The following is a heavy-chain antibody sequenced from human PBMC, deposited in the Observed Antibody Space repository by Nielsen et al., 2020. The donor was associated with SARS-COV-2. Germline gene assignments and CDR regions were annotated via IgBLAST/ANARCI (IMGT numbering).Heavy chain of an antibody. D-gene: IGHD2-2*01. J-gene: IGHJ4*02. CDR3: ARQGRFCSRTTCSRNYFDS. CDR1: GYNFANYW. Sequence: GSLKISCQGSGYNFANYWIGWVRQMPGKGLEWMGVISHGDSDTRYSPAFQGQVTISADQSITTAYLQWSSLKASDTAIYYCARQGRFCSRTTCSRNYFDSWGQGTLVTVSS. CDR2: ISHGDSDT. V-gene: IGHV5-51*01.